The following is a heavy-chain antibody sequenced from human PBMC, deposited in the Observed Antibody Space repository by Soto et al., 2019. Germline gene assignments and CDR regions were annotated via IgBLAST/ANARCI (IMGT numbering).Heavy chain of an antibody. J-gene: IGHJ4*02. CDR1: GFTFSDHY. Sequence: EVQLVESGGALVQPGGSLRLACAASGFTFSDHYMDWVRQAPGKGLEWVGRIRNKANTYTTEYAASVKGRFSISRDESKTSLYLQMNGLKTEDTAVYFCTRISTRYLFDYWGQGTLVTVSS. V-gene: IGHV3-72*01. CDR2: IRNKANTYTT. D-gene: IGHD2-2*02. CDR3: TRISTRYLFDY.